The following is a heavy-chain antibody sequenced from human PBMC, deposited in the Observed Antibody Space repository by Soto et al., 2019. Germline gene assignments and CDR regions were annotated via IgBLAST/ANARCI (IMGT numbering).Heavy chain of an antibody. CDR2: INAGNGNT. CDR1: GYTFTSYA. CDR3: ARDIVATISHYYYGMDV. D-gene: IGHD5-12*01. V-gene: IGHV1-3*01. Sequence: ASVKVSCTASGYTFTSYAMHWVRQAPGQRLEWMGWINAGNGNTKYSQKFQGRVTITRDTSASTAYMELSSLRSEDTAVYYCARDIVATISHYYYGMDVWGQGTTVTVSS. J-gene: IGHJ6*02.